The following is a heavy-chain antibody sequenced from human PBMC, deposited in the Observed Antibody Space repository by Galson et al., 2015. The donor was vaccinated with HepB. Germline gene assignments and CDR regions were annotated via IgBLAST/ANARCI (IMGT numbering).Heavy chain of an antibody. D-gene: IGHD2-15*01. J-gene: IGHJ4*02. CDR3: AKLRASGGGYFFDS. CDR1: GFNFYDYA. CDR2: VSWNSLNI. V-gene: IGHV3-9*01. Sequence: SLRLSCAASGFNFYDYAMHWVRRPPGKGLDWVSGVSWNSLNIVYADSVKGRFTISRDNAKNSLYLQMNSLRPEDTALYYCAKLRASGGGYFFDSWGQGTLVAVSS.